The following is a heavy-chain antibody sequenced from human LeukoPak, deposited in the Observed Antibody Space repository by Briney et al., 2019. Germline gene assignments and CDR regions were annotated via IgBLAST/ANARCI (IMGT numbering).Heavy chain of an antibody. J-gene: IGHJ4*02. Sequence: GGSLRLSCAASGFTLSSYAMSWVRQAPGKGLEWVALIRYDGSNKYYADSVKGRFTISRDNAKNSLYLRMNSLGAEDTAVYYCATTVLILEWYFDFWGQGTLVTVSS. V-gene: IGHV3-30*02. CDR3: ATTVLILEWYFDF. D-gene: IGHD4-17*01. CDR2: IRYDGSNK. CDR1: GFTLSSYA.